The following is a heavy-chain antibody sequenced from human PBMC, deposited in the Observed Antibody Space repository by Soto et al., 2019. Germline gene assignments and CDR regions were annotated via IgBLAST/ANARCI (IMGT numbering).Heavy chain of an antibody. D-gene: IGHD3-10*01. CDR2: VHINGNT. Sequence: SETLSLTCTVSGGFISDYSMSWIRQSAGKGLEWVGRVHINGNTHYNPSLRGRVTISVDTSKNQFSLKLTSVTAADTAVYYCAHSLRSFYYFGLDVWGQGTTVTVSS. J-gene: IGHJ6*02. CDR1: GGFISDYS. CDR3: AHSLRSFYYFGLDV. V-gene: IGHV4-4*07.